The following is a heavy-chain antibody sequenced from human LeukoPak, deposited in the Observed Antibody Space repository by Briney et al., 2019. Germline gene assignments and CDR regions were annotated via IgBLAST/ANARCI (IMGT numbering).Heavy chain of an antibody. CDR1: GFTFSGCA. CDR2: IRTKANDYAT. Sequence: GGSLRLACAASGFTFSGCAMHWVRQTSKGLEWVTRIRTKANDYATAYAASVKGRFTISRDDSKNMVYLQMNSLKTEDTAVYYCSHPPHDYGSHFDYWGQGTLVTVSS. V-gene: IGHV3-73*01. D-gene: IGHD4-17*01. J-gene: IGHJ4*02. CDR3: SHPPHDYGSHFDY.